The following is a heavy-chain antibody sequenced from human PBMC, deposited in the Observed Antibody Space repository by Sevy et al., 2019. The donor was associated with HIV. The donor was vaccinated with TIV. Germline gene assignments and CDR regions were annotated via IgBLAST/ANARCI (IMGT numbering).Heavy chain of an antibody. CDR2: MNPNSGNT. V-gene: IGHV1-8*01. D-gene: IGHD2-15*01. CDR1: GYTFTSYD. J-gene: IGHJ3*02. CDR3: ARGRGTAYCSGGSCYRDAFDI. Sequence: ASVKVSCKASGYTFTSYDINWVRQATGQGPEWMGWMNPNSGNTGYAQKFQGRVTMTRNTSISTAYMELSSLRSEDTGVYYCARGRGTAYCSGGSCYRDAFDIWGQGTMVTVSS.